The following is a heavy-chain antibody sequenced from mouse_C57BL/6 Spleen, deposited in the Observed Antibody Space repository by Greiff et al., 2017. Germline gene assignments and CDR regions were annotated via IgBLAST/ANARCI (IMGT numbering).Heavy chain of an antibody. CDR1: GYTFTSYW. CDR2: IDPNSGGT. D-gene: IGHD1-1*01. J-gene: IGHJ3*01. CDR3: ARPLYYYGSSYGFAY. V-gene: IGHV1-72*01. Sequence: VQLQQPGAELVKPGASVKLSCKASGYTFTSYWMHWVKQRPGRGLEWIGRIDPNSGGTKYNEKFKSKATLTVDKPSSTAYMQLSSLTSEDSAVYYCARPLYYYGSSYGFAYWGQGTLVTVSA.